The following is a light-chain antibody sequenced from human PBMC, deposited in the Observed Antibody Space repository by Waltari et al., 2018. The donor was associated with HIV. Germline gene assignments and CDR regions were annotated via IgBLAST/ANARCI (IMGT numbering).Light chain of an antibody. Sequence: DIQLTQSPSILSASVGDRVTITCRNSQGISSKLAWCQQKPGRAPKLLNNAASTLQSGVPSRCSSSGSGTEFTLTISSLQPEDFATYYCQQLESYTQISFGGGTKVGIK. CDR1: QGISSK. V-gene: IGKV1-9*01. J-gene: IGKJ4*01. CDR2: AAS. CDR3: QQLESYTQIS.